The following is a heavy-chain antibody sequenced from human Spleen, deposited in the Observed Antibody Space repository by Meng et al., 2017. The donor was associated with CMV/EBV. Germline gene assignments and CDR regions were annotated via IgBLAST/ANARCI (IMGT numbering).Heavy chain of an antibody. V-gene: IGHV3-74*01. CDR1: GFTFSTSW. D-gene: IGHD2-15*01. J-gene: IGHJ6*02. Sequence: GESLKIPCAASGFTFSTSWMHWVRQAPGKGLVWVSRISGDGTTTTYADSVRGRFTISRDNAKNTLYLQMDSLRAGDTAVYYCARDGKYCSSGTCDYYVMDVWGQGTTVTVSS. CDR2: ISGDGTTT. CDR3: ARDGKYCSSGTCDYYVMDV.